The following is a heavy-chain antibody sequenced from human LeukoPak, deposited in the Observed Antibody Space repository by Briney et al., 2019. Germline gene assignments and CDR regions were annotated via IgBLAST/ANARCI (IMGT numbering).Heavy chain of an antibody. V-gene: IGHV1-3*01. CDR3: ARTTAMVTIFDY. CDR2: INAGNGNT. Sequence: ASVKVSCTASGYTFTTYAMHWVRQAPGQRLEWMGWINAGNGNTKYSQKFQGRVTITRDTSSSTAYMELSSLRSEDTAVYYCARTTAMVTIFDYWGQGTLVTVSS. J-gene: IGHJ4*02. CDR1: GYTFTTYA. D-gene: IGHD5-18*01.